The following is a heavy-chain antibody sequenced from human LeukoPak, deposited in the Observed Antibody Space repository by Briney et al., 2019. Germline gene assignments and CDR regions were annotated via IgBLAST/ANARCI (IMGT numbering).Heavy chain of an antibody. V-gene: IGHV3-30-3*01. CDR1: GFTFRSFA. CDR2: ISYDGSNK. J-gene: IGHJ4*02. CDR3: VRGDFFDS. D-gene: IGHD2-21*01. Sequence: GGSLRLSCAASGFTFRSFALHWVRQAPGEGLEWVALISYDGSNKYYADSVKGQFTISRDNFQHTLYLQMNSLIPEDTAIYYCVRGDFFDSWGQGTLVTVSS.